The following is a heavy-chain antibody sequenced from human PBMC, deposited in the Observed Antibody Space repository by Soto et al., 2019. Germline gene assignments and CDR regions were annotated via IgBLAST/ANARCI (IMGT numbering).Heavy chain of an antibody. CDR3: AREESYYDSLPY. J-gene: IGHJ4*02. Sequence: TSETLSLTCTVSGGSIITYFWSWIRQPPGKGLEWIGYIYYSGSTSYNPSLKSRVTISIDTSKNQFSLNLRSLSAADTAVYYCAREESYYDSLPYWGQGSLVTVSS. CDR2: IYYSGST. V-gene: IGHV4-59*01. CDR1: GGSIITYF. D-gene: IGHD3-22*01.